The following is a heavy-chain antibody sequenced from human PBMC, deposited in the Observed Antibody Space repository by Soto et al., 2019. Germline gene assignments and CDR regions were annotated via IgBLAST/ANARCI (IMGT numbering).Heavy chain of an antibody. V-gene: IGHV4-30-4*01. D-gene: IGHD1-26*01. CDR2: FYYSGST. J-gene: IGHJ4*02. Sequence: PSETLSLTCTVSGGSISSGDYYWSWIRQPPGKGLEWIGYFYYSGSTYYNPSLKSRVTISVDTSKNQFSLKLSSVTAADTAVYYCARELVGASNGFVDYWGQGTLVTVSS. CDR1: GGSISSGDYY. CDR3: ARELVGASNGFVDY.